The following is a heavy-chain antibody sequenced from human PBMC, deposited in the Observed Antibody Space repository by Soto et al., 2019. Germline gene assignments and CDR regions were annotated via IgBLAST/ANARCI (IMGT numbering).Heavy chain of an antibody. D-gene: IGHD1-26*01. CDR3: AREEGVGATTFDY. Sequence: ASVKVSCKASGYTFTSYARHWVRQAPGQRLEWMGWINAGNGGTNYAQKFQGWVTMTRDTSISTAYMELSRLRSDDTAVYYCAREEGVGATTFDYWGQGTLVTVSS. V-gene: IGHV1-2*04. CDR1: GYTFTSYA. J-gene: IGHJ4*02. CDR2: INAGNGGT.